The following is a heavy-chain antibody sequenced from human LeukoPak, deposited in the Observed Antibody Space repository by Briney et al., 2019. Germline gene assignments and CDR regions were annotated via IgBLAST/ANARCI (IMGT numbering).Heavy chain of an antibody. D-gene: IGHD2-2*02. CDR1: GGSFSGYY. Sequence: SETLSLTCAVYGGSFSGYYWSWIRQPPGKGLEWIGEINHSGSTNYNPSLKSRVTISVDTSKNQFSLKLSSVTAADTAVYYCARASVVVPAAIHPTANRPHAFDIWGQGTMATVSS. CDR2: INHSGST. J-gene: IGHJ3*02. V-gene: IGHV4-34*01. CDR3: ARASVVVPAAIHPTANRPHAFDI.